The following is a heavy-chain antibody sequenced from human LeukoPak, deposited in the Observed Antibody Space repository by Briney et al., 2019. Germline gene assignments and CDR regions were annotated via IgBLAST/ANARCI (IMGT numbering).Heavy chain of an antibody. V-gene: IGHV3-23*01. CDR2: ISGSGGST. D-gene: IGHD6-19*01. J-gene: IGHJ4*02. CDR3: AKDPKVAVAGHPDY. CDR1: GFTFSSYA. Sequence: GGSLRLSCAASGFTFSSYAMSWVRQAPGKGLEWVSAISGSGGSTYYADSVKGRFTISRDNSKNTLYLQMNSLRAEDTAVYYCAKDPKVAVAGHPDYWGQGTLVTVSS.